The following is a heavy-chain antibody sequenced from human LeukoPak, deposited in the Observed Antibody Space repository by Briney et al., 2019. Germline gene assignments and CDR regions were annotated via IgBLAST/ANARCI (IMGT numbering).Heavy chain of an antibody. D-gene: IGHD4-11*01. J-gene: IGHJ3*02. V-gene: IGHV4-59*01. Sequence: SETLSLTCTVSGVSISSYYWSWIRQPPGKGLEWIGYIYYSGSTNYNPSLKSRVTISVDTSKNQFSLKLSSVTAADTAVYYCAGAGRVTIGKNAFDIWGQGTMVTVSS. CDR3: AGAGRVTIGKNAFDI. CDR1: GVSISSYY. CDR2: IYYSGST.